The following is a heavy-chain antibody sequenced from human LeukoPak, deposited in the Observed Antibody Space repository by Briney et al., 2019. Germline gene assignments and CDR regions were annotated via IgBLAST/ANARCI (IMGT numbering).Heavy chain of an antibody. CDR3: ARGITYYYDSSAKSWFDP. Sequence: ASVKVSCKASGYTFTSYYMHWVRQAPGQGLGWMGIINPSGGSRSYAQKFQGRVSMTRDMSTSTVYMELSSLRSEDTAVYYCARGITYYYDSSAKSWFDPWGQGTLVTVSS. J-gene: IGHJ5*02. D-gene: IGHD3-22*01. CDR2: INPSGGSR. CDR1: GYTFTSYY. V-gene: IGHV1-46*01.